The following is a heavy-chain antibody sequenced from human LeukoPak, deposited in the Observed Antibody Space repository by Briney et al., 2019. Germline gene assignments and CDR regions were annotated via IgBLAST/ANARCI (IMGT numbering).Heavy chain of an antibody. D-gene: IGHD6-19*01. CDR1: GGSFSGYY. V-gene: IGHV4-34*01. J-gene: IGHJ4*02. CDR2: INHSGST. CDR3: ARTGPRQLIDY. Sequence: SETLSLTCAVYGGSFSGYYWSWIRHPPGKGLEWIGEINHSGSTNYNPSLKSRVTISVDTSKNQFSLKLSSVTAADTAVYYCARTGPRQLIDYWGQGTLVTVSS.